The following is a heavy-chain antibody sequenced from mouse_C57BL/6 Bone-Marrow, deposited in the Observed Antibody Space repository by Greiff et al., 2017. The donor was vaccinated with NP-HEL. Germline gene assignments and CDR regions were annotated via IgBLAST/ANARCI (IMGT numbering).Heavy chain of an antibody. CDR2: INPNNGGT. Sequence: EVQLQQSGPELVKPGASVKISCKASGYTFTDYYMNWVKQSHGKSLEWIGDINPNNGGTSYNQKFKGKATLTVDKSSSTAYMELRSLTSEDSAVYYCAADRSNFDYWGQGTTLTVSS. V-gene: IGHV1-26*01. CDR3: AADRSNFDY. CDR1: GYTFTDYY. J-gene: IGHJ2*01.